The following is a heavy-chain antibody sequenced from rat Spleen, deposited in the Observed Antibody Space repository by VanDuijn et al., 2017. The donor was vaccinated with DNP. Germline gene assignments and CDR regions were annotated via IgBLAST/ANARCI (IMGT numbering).Heavy chain of an antibody. Sequence: EVQLVESGGGLVQPGRSLKLSCAASGFTFSNYGMAWVRQTPTKGLEWVASISTVGGNPYYRDSVKGRFTISRDNAKNTQYLQMDSLRSEDTATYYCARYEYYGYTYGDYYFDYWGQGVMVTVSS. J-gene: IGHJ2*01. D-gene: IGHD1-9*01. CDR1: GFTFSNYG. CDR2: ISTVGGNP. V-gene: IGHV5S14*01. CDR3: ARYEYYGYTYGDYYFDY.